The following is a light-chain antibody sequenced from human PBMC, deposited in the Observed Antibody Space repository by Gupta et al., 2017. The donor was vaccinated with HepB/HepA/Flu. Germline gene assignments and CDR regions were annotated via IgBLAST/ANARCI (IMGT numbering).Light chain of an antibody. Sequence: DILLTQSPDTLSVSPGERATVSCRASQSVGTNLAWYQQSRGQAPRLLIYGASARATGIPARFSGSGSGXEFTHTXSSRQSEDFAIYYWQQYDQWWTFGXGTKVDVK. CDR2: GAS. J-gene: IGKJ1*01. CDR1: QSVGTN. CDR3: QQYDQWWT. V-gene: IGKV3-15*01.